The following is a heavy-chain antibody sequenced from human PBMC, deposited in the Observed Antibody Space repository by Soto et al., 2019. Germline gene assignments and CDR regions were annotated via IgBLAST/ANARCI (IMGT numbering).Heavy chain of an antibody. D-gene: IGHD3-10*01. CDR2: IYYSGST. CDR3: ARGGSGSYYNGNKDYFDH. V-gene: IGHV4-31*03. Sequence: SETRSLACTVAGGCISRGGYYWSWIRQHPGKGLEWIGYIYYSGSTYYNPSLKGRVTISVDTSKNQFSLKLSSVTAADTAVYYCARGGSGSYYNGNKDYFDHWGQGTLVTVSS. J-gene: IGHJ4*02. CDR1: GGCISRGGYY.